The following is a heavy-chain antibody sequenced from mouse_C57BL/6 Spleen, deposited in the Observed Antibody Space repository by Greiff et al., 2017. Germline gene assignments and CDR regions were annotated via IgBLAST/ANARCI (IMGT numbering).Heavy chain of an antibody. CDR2: IHPTSGST. V-gene: IGHV1-64*01. Sequence: QVQLQQPGAELVKPGASVKLSCKASGYTFTSYWMHWVKQRPGQGLEWIGMIHPTSGSTNYNEKFNSKATLTVDKSSSTAYMQLSSLTSEDSAVYYCARSPYDGYLAWCAYWGQGTLVTVSA. J-gene: IGHJ3*01. D-gene: IGHD2-3*01. CDR3: ARSPYDGYLAWCAY. CDR1: GYTFTSYW.